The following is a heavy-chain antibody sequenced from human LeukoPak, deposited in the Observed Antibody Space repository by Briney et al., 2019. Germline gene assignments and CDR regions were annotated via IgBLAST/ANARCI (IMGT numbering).Heavy chain of an antibody. CDR3: ARSSGTGTFSY. Sequence: SETLSLTCTVSGDSISRSTYYWAWIRQPPGKGLEWIGSVYYGRSPYFNPSLESRATISVDTSKNRFSLKMSSVTAADTAVYYCARSSGTGTFSYWGQGTLVTVSS. CDR2: VYYGRSP. J-gene: IGHJ4*02. V-gene: IGHV4-39*02. CDR1: GDSISRSTYY. D-gene: IGHD6-25*01.